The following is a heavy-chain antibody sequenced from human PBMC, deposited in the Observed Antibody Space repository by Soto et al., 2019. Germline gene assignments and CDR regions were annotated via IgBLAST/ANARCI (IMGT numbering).Heavy chain of an antibody. V-gene: IGHV4-59*01. CDR1: GGSISSYY. Sequence: SETLSLTCTVSGGSISSYYWSWIRQPPGKGLEWIGYIYYSGSTNYNPSLKSRVTISVDTSKNQFSLKLSSVTAADTAVYYCARVLRECGKYYYYYMDVWGKGTTVTVSS. J-gene: IGHJ6*03. CDR2: IYYSGST. D-gene: IGHD2-15*01. CDR3: ARVLRECGKYYYYYMDV.